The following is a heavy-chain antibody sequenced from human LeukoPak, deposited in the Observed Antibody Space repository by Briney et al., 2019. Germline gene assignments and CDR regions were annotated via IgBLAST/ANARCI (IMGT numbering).Heavy chain of an antibody. Sequence: AAVKVSCKASGYSFTDYYIHWLRQAPGKELKGMGWINPNSGGTNYAQKFQGRVTMTRDTSISTAYMELSRLRSEDTAVYYCAREPRQTTFIGYRLENAFDIWGQGTMVTVSS. J-gene: IGHJ3*02. CDR2: INPNSGGT. D-gene: IGHD3-16*02. CDR1: GYSFTDYY. V-gene: IGHV1-2*02. CDR3: AREPRQTTFIGYRLENAFDI.